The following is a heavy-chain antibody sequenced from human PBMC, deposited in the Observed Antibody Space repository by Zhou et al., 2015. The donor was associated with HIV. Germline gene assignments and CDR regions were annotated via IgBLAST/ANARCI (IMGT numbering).Heavy chain of an antibody. J-gene: IGHJ3*02. CDR2: IIPIFGTA. V-gene: IGHV1-69*01. CDR1: GGTFSSYA. CDR3: ARAHQLELRVRHDAFDI. Sequence: QVQLVQSGAEVKKPGSSVKVSCKASGGTFSSYAISWVRQAPGQGLEWMGGIIPIFGTANYAQKFQGRVTITADESTSTAYMELSSLRSEDTAVYYCARAHQLELRVRHDAFDIWGQGTMVTVSS. D-gene: IGHD1-7*01.